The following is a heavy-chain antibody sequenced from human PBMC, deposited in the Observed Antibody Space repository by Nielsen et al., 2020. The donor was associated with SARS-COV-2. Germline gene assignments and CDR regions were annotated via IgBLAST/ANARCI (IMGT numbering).Heavy chain of an antibody. V-gene: IGHV3-23*01. CDR1: GFTFSSYA. D-gene: IGHD6-19*01. CDR2: INGRGGST. Sequence: GESLKISCAASGFTFSSYAISWVRQAPGKGLEWVSGINGRGGSTYYADSVKGRFTISRDNSKNTLYLQMNSLGADDTVIYYCTRRVAGGTMDVWGQGTTVTVSS. CDR3: TRRVAGGTMDV. J-gene: IGHJ6*02.